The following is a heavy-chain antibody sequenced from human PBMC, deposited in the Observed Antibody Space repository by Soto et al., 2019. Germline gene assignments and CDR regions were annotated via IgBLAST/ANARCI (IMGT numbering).Heavy chain of an antibody. D-gene: IGHD3-10*01. CDR2: FSGSGGST. CDR1: GFTFSSYA. V-gene: IGHV3-23*01. Sequence: EVQLLESGGGLVQPGGSLRLSCAASGFTFSSYAMSWVRQAPGKGLEWVSAFSGSGGSTYYADSVKGRFTISRDNSKNTLYLQMNSLRAEDTAVYYCAKDGRGVRGVMDVWGQGTTVTVSS. CDR3: AKDGRGVRGVMDV. J-gene: IGHJ6*02.